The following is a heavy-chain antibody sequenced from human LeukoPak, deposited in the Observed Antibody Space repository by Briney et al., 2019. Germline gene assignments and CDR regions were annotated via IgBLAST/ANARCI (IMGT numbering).Heavy chain of an antibody. CDR1: GGSISSYY. CDR3: ARDKRVAVAGTYIYYYYMDV. J-gene: IGHJ6*03. V-gene: IGHV4-4*07. CDR2: IYISGSGST. Sequence: SETLSLTCTVSGGSISSYYWSWIRQPAGKGLGWIGRIYISGSGSTNYNPSLKSRVTMSVDTSKNQFSLKLSSVTAADTAVYYCARDKRVAVAGTYIYYYYMDVWGNGTTVTISS. D-gene: IGHD6-19*01.